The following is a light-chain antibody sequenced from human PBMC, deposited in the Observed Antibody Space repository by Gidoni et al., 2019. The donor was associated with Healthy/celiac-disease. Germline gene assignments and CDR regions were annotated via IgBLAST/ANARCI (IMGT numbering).Light chain of an antibody. CDR1: STNTGAGYD. V-gene: IGLV1-40*01. CDR2: CNS. CDR3: QSYDSSLGGCV. Sequence: QPVLPQPHSFSEAPGQRVTISCTGSSTNTGAGYDVHWYHQLQGTAPKPLIYCNSNRPSVVPDRFSGSKSGTSASLAITGLQAEDEADYYCQSYDSSLGGCVFGGGTKLTVL. J-gene: IGLJ2*01.